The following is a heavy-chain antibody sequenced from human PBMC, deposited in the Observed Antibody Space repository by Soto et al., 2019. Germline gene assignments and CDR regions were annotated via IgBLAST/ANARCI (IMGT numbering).Heavy chain of an antibody. CDR1: GFTFSSYG. CDR3: AKDHIVVVPAATLKYYYYYYGMDV. D-gene: IGHD2-2*01. J-gene: IGHJ6*02. Sequence: GGSLRLSCAASGFTFSSYGMHWVRQAPGKGLEWVAVISYDGSNKYYADSVKGRFTISRDNSKNTLYLQMNSLRAEDTAVYYCAKDHIVVVPAATLKYYYYYYGMDVWGQGTTVTVSS. V-gene: IGHV3-30*18. CDR2: ISYDGSNK.